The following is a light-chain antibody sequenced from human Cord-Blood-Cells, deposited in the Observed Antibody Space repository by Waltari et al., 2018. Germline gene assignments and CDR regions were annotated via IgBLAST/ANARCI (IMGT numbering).Light chain of an antibody. CDR1: SSDVGGYNY. CDR2: EVS. CDR3: SSYAGSNKYVV. Sequence: QSALTQPPSASGSPGQSVTISCTGTSSDVGGYNYVSWYQQHPGKAAKLMIYEVSTRPSGVPYRFSGSESGNTASLTVSGLQAEDEADYYCSSYAGSNKYVVFGGGTKLTVL. J-gene: IGLJ2*01. V-gene: IGLV2-8*01.